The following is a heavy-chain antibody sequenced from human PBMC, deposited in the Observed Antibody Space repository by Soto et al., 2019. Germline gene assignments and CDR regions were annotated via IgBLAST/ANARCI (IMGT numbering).Heavy chain of an antibody. CDR2: IYYTGST. CDR1: GGSVSSGSYY. Sequence: PSETLSLTCTVSGGSVSSGSYYWSWIRQPPGKGLEWIGYIYYTGSTSYNPSLKSRVTMSVDTSKNQFSLKLSSVTAADTAVYYCASTGFCSGDACYPNPCDPWGQGTLVTVSS. CDR3: ASTGFCSGDACYPNPCDP. V-gene: IGHV4-61*01. D-gene: IGHD2-15*01. J-gene: IGHJ5*02.